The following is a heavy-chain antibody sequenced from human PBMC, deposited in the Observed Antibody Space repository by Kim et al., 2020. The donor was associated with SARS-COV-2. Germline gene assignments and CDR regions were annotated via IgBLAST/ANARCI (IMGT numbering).Heavy chain of an antibody. CDR3: ARDKLAYYDSSGHYYYYYYGMDV. CDR1: GFTFSSYA. V-gene: IGHV3-30*04. CDR2: ISYDGSNK. Sequence: GGSLRLSCAASGFTFSSYAMHWVRQAPGKGLEWVAVISYDGSNKYYADSVKGRFTISRDNSKNTLYLQMNSLRAEDTAVYYCARDKLAYYDSSGHYYYYYYGMDVWGQGTTVTVSS. D-gene: IGHD3-22*01. J-gene: IGHJ6*02.